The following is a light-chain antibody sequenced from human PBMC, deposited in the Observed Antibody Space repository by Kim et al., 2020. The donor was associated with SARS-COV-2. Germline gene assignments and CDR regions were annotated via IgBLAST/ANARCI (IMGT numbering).Light chain of an antibody. Sequence: GQSVAISCTGTSSDVGGYNFVSWYQHHPGKAPQLMIYDVTKRPSGVPDRFSGSKSGNTASLTISGLQADDEADYYCCSYAGSYILVFGGGTQLTVL. J-gene: IGLJ2*01. CDR2: DVT. CDR1: SSDVGGYNF. V-gene: IGLV2-11*01. CDR3: CSYAGSYILV.